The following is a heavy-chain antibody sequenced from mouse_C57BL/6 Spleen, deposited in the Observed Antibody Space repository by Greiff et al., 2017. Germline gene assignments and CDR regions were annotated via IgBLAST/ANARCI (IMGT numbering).Heavy chain of an antibody. CDR1: GYTFTSYW. CDR2: IDPSDSYT. Sequence: QVQLQQPGAELVMPGASVKLSCKASGYTFTSYWMHWVKQRPGQGLEWIGEIDPSDSYTNYNQKFKGKSTWTVDKSSSTAYMQLSSLTSEDSAVYYCALLLRSRGFDYWGQGTTLTVSS. D-gene: IGHD1-1*01. CDR3: ALLLRSRGFDY. J-gene: IGHJ2*01. V-gene: IGHV1-69*01.